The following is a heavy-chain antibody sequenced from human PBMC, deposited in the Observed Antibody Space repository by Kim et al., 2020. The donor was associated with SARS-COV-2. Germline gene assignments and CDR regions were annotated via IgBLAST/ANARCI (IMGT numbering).Heavy chain of an antibody. Sequence: YAAPVKGRFTISRDNSKNTLYLQMNSLRAEDTAVYYCAKATYSSSSWFDPWGQGTLVTVSS. D-gene: IGHD6-6*01. V-gene: IGHV3-30*02. CDR3: AKATYSSSSWFDP. J-gene: IGHJ5*02.